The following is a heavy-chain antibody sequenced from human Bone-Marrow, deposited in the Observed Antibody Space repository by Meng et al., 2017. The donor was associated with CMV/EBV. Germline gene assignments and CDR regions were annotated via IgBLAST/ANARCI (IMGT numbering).Heavy chain of an antibody. CDR3: ARTTTPYDDYYYGMDV. CDR1: GGSVSSGSYY. Sequence: SETLSLTCTVSGGSVSSGSYYWSWIRQPPGKGLEWIGYIYYSGSTNYNPSLKSRVTISVDTSKNQFSLKLSSVTAADTAVYYCARTTTPYDDYYYGMDVWGQGTTVTVSS. V-gene: IGHV4-61*01. CDR2: IYYSGST. D-gene: IGHD3-16*01. J-gene: IGHJ6*02.